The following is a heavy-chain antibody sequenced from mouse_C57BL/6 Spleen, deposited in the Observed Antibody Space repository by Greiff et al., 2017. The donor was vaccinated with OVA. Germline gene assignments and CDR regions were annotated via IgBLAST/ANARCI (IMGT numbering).Heavy chain of an antibody. J-gene: IGHJ3*01. D-gene: IGHD3-1*01. CDR1: GFTFSSYA. CDR2: ISSGGDYI. V-gene: IGHV5-9-1*02. CDR3: TREGANSWFAY. Sequence: EVKVVESGEGLVKPGGSLKLSCAASGFTFSSYAMSWVRQTPEKRLEWVAYISSGGDYIYYADTVKGRFTISRDNARNTLYLQMSSLKSEDTAMYYCTREGANSWFAYWGQGTLVTVSA.